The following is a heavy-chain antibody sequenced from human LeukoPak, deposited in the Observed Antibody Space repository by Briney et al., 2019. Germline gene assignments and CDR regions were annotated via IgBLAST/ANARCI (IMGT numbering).Heavy chain of an antibody. V-gene: IGHV5-51*01. CDR3: ARSGVPGAMTWFDP. D-gene: IGHD2-2*01. Sequence: GESLKISCRASGYSFPTYSIAWVRQMPGKGLEWMGIIYPGDSDTRYSPSFQGQVTISADKSTNTAYLQWRSLKASDTAMYYCARSGVPGAMTWFDPWGQGTLVTVSS. CDR1: GYSFPTYS. J-gene: IGHJ5*02. CDR2: IYPGDSDT.